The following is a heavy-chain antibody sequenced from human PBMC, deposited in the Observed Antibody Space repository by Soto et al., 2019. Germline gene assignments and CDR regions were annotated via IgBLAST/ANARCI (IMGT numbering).Heavy chain of an antibody. CDR1: GFTFSSYG. J-gene: IGHJ4*02. Sequence: GSLRLSCAASGFTFSSYGMHWVPQAPGKGLEWVAVISYDGSNKYYADSVKGRFTISRDNSKNTLYLQMNSLRAEDTAVYYCAKEAATGGYYFDYWGQGTLVTVSS. V-gene: IGHV3-30*18. CDR3: AKEAATGGYYFDY. D-gene: IGHD3-16*01. CDR2: ISYDGSNK.